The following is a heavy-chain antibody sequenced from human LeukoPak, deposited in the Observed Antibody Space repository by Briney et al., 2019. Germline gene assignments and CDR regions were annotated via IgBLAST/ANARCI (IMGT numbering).Heavy chain of an antibody. Sequence: PSETLSLTCTVSGGSISSYYWSWIRQPPGKGLEWIGHIYYSGSTNYNPSLKSRVTISVDTSKNQFSLKLSSVTAADTAVYYCARAVYYYDSSGYYYVDYFDYWGQGTLVTVSS. CDR1: GGSISSYY. J-gene: IGHJ4*02. D-gene: IGHD3-22*01. CDR2: IYYSGST. CDR3: ARAVYYYDSSGYYYVDYFDY. V-gene: IGHV4-59*01.